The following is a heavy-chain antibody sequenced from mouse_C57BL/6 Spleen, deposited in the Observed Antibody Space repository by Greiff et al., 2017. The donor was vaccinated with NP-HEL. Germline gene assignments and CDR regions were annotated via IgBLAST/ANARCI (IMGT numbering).Heavy chain of an antibody. D-gene: IGHD1-1*01. CDR1: GFTFSSYT. J-gene: IGHJ2*01. CDR3: ARQPGSSDFDY. CDR2: ISGGGGNT. Sequence: EVKLVESGGGLVKPGGSLKLSCAASGFTFSSYTMSWVRQTPEKRLEWVATISGGGGNTYYPDSVKGRFTISRDNAQNTLYLQMSSLRSADTALYDCARQPGSSDFDYWGQGTTLTVSS. V-gene: IGHV5-9*01.